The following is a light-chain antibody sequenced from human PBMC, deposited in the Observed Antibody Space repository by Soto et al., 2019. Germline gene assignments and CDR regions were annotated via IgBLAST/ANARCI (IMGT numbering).Light chain of an antibody. CDR1: SSDVGSYNL. CDR3: CSYAGSSSFVV. CDR2: EDT. J-gene: IGLJ2*01. Sequence: QSVLTQPASVSGSPGQSITISCTGTSSDVGSYNLVSWFQQHPGKAPKLMIYEDTKRPSGVSNRFSGAKSGNTASLTISGLQADDEADYHCCSYAGSSSFVVFGGGTQLTVL. V-gene: IGLV2-23*02.